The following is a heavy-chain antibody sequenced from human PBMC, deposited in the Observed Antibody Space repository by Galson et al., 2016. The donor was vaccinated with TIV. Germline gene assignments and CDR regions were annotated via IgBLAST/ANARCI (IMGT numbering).Heavy chain of an antibody. CDR1: GFPVSDNY. CDR2: ISSSSLSI. CDR3: ARSLAAVHYYGMDV. V-gene: IGHV3-11*04. D-gene: IGHD6-13*01. Sequence: SLRLSCAASGFPVSDNYMTWVRRAPGKGLEWVTYISSSSLSIYYADSVKGRFTISRDNANNALYLQMNSLRAEDTAVYYCARSLAAVHYYGMDVWGQGTTVTVSS. J-gene: IGHJ6*02.